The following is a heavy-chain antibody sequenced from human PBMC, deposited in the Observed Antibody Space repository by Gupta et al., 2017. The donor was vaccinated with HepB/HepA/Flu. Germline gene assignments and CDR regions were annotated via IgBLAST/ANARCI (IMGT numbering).Heavy chain of an antibody. CDR3: AREGGVGYCSSTSCYGHNWFDP. V-gene: IGHV1-2*02. D-gene: IGHD2-2*01. J-gene: IGHJ5*02. CDR2: INPNSGGK. Sequence: QVQLVQSGAEVKKPGASVKVSCKASGYTFTGNYLHWVRQAPGHGLEWMGWINPNSGGKNYAQKFQGRVTMTRDTSISTAYMELSRLRSDDTAVYYCAREGGVGYCSSTSCYGHNWFDPWGQGTLVTVSS. CDR1: GYTFTGNY.